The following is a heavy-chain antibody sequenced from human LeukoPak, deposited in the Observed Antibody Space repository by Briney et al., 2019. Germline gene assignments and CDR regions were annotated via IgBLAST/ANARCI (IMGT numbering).Heavy chain of an antibody. CDR1: GGSISSSSYY. J-gene: IGHJ4*02. Sequence: SETLSLTCTVSGGSISSSSYYWGWIRQPPGKGLEWIGSIYYSGRTHYNPSLKSRVTISVDTSENQFSLKLSSVTAADTAVYYCARTYSSGWYEGADYWGQGILVTVSS. CDR3: ARTYSSGWYEGADY. CDR2: IYYSGRT. D-gene: IGHD6-19*01. V-gene: IGHV4-39*01.